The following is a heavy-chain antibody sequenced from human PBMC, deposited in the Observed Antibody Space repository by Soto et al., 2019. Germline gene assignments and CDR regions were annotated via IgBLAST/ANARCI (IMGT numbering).Heavy chain of an antibody. D-gene: IGHD2-15*01. V-gene: IGHV3-21*01. CDR1: GFTFSSYI. CDR3: ARDCPLRSGGSSYYYYGMDV. CDR2: ISSSSSYI. Sequence: PGGSLRLSCAASGFTFSSYIMNWVRQSPGKGLEWVSSISSSSSYIYYADSVKGRFTISRDNAKNSLYLQMNSLRAEDTAVYYCARDCPLRSGGSSYYYYGMDVWGQGTTVTVSS. J-gene: IGHJ6*02.